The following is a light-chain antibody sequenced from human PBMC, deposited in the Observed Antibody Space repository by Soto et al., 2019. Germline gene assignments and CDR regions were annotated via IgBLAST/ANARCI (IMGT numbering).Light chain of an antibody. CDR1: QSISSY. J-gene: IGKJ1*01. V-gene: IGKV3-11*01. Sequence: EIVLTQSPATLSLSPGERATLSCRASQSISSYLAWYQHKPAQAPRLLIYDASTRAAGIPARFSGSGSGTAFPLTISSLEPEDFAVYFCQLRSNWPPTWTFGQGTKVEVK. CDR3: QLRSNWPPTWT. CDR2: DAS.